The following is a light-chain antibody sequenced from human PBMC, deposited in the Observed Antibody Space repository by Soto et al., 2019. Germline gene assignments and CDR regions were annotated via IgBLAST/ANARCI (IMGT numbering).Light chain of an antibody. CDR1: SSDVGGYNY. Sequence: QSVLTQPPSASGSPGQSVTISCTGTSSDVGGYNYVSWYQQHPGKAPKLIIYEVYKRPSGVPDRFSGSKSGNTAALTVSGLQAEDEADYYCSSYVGTNSYVLGTGIKVTVL. CDR2: EVY. CDR3: SSYVGTNSYV. V-gene: IGLV2-8*01. J-gene: IGLJ1*01.